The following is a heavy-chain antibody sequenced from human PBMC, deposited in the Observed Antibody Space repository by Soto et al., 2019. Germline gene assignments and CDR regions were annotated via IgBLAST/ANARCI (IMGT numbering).Heavy chain of an antibody. V-gene: IGHV1-8*01. CDR3: ARGSRITMVRGVIRYYYYYMDV. J-gene: IGHJ6*03. Sequence: ASVKVSCKASGYTFTSYDINWVRQATGQGLEWMGWMNPNSGNTGYAQKFQGRVTMTRNTSISTAYMELSSLRSEDTAVYYCARGSRITMVRGVIRYYYYYMDVWGKGTTVTAP. CDR1: GYTFTSYD. CDR2: MNPNSGNT. D-gene: IGHD3-10*01.